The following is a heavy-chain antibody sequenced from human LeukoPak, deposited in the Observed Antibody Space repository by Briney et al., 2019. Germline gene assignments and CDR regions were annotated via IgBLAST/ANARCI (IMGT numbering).Heavy chain of an antibody. Sequence: PGGSLRLSCAASGFTFSSYSMNWVRQAPGKGLEWVSYISSSSSTIYYADSVKGRFTISRDNAKNSLFLQMNSLRVEDTAVYYCASGYCSTASCFYWGQGTLVTVSP. V-gene: IGHV3-48*01. CDR1: GFTFSSYS. CDR2: ISSSSSTI. J-gene: IGHJ4*02. D-gene: IGHD2-2*01. CDR3: ASGYCSTASCFY.